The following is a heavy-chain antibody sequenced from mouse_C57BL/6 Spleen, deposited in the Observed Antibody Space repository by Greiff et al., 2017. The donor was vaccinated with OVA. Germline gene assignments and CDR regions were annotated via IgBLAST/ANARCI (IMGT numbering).Heavy chain of an antibody. J-gene: IGHJ4*01. CDR1: GFSFNTYA. CDR3: VRVYGYDNAMDY. Sequence: EVQVVESGGGLVQPKGSLKLSCAASGFSFNTYAMNWVRQAPGKGLEWVARIRSKSNNYATYYADSVKDRFTISRDESESMLYLQMNNLKTEDTAMYDCVRVYGYDNAMDYWGQGTSVTVSS. CDR2: IRSKSNNYAT. D-gene: IGHD2-2*01. V-gene: IGHV10-1*01.